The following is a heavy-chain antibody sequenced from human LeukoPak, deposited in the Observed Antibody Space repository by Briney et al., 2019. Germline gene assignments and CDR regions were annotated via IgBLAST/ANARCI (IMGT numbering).Heavy chain of an antibody. V-gene: IGHV4-59*01. CDR1: GGSISTFS. J-gene: IGHJ4*02. Sequence: SETLSLTCTVCGGSISTFSWSWIRQFPGKGLEWIGSIYIKSTNYNPSLKSRVAISVDTSKNQFSLRLDSVTTADTAVYYCARDTTVASGMQYWGQGTLVTVSS. D-gene: IGHD6-19*01. CDR3: ARDTTVASGMQY. CDR2: IYIKST.